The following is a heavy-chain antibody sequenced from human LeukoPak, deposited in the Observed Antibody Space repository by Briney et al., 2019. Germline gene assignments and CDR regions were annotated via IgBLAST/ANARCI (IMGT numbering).Heavy chain of an antibody. V-gene: IGHV1-2*02. Sequence: ASAKVSCKASGYTFTGYYMHWVRQAPGQGLEWMGWINPNSGGTNYAQKFQGRVTMTRDTSISTAYMEVSRLRSDDTAVYYCARDGGTSAFYYYYYMDVWGKGTTVTVSS. D-gene: IGHD3-3*01. CDR2: INPNSGGT. CDR1: GYTFTGYY. CDR3: ARDGGTSAFYYYYYMDV. J-gene: IGHJ6*03.